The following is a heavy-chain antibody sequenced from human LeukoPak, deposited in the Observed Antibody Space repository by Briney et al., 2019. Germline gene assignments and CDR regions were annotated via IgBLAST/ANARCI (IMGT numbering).Heavy chain of an antibody. CDR3: ARDDYSSGWYCAY. CDR1: GFTFSTYA. CDR2: ISGRGGST. V-gene: IGHV3-23*01. Sequence: GGSLRLSCAASGFTFSTYALSWVRQAPGRGLEWVSGISGRGGSTYNADSVKGRFTISRDNSKNTLYLQMNSLRAEDTAVYYCARDDYSSGWYCAYWGQGALVTVSS. D-gene: IGHD6-19*01. J-gene: IGHJ4*02.